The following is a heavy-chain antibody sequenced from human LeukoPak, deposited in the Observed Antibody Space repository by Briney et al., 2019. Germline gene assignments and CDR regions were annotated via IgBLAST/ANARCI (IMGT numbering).Heavy chain of an antibody. V-gene: IGHV3-30*04. CDR3: AGERFDI. Sequence: GRSLRLSCAASGFTFSSYALDWVRQAPGKGLEWVAVISKDGNSQNYADSVKGRFTISRDNSKNTLYLQMNSLRPEDTAVYYCAGERFDIWGQGTTVTV. J-gene: IGHJ3*02. CDR2: ISKDGNSQ. CDR1: GFTFSSYA.